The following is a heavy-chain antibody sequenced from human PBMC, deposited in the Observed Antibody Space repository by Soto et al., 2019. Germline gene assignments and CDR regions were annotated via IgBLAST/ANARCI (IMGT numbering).Heavy chain of an antibody. D-gene: IGHD4-4*01. CDR1: GFTFSSHA. V-gene: IGHV3-23*01. Sequence: PGGSLRLSCAASGFTFSSHAMSWVRQAPGKGLEWVSAISGSGISTYYADSVKGRFTISRDNSKNTLYLQMNSLRAEDTAVYDCAKRVPHYSNYVYWGQGTLVTVSS. CDR3: AKRVPHYSNYVY. CDR2: ISGSGIST. J-gene: IGHJ4*02.